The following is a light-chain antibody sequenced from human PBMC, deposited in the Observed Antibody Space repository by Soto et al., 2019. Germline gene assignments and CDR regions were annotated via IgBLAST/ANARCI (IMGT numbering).Light chain of an antibody. CDR1: SSDVGFYNL. Sequence: QSALTQPASVSVSPGQSITISCTGTSSDVGFYNLVSWYQQHPGKVPKLLIYESNRRPSGVSNRFSGSKSGNTASLTISGIQAEDEADYYCCSYAGSYTLVFGGGTKLTVL. V-gene: IGLV2-23*01. J-gene: IGLJ3*02. CDR2: ESN. CDR3: CSYAGSYTLV.